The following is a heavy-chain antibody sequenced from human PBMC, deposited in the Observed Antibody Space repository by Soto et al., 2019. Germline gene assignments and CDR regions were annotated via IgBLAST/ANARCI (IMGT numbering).Heavy chain of an antibody. V-gene: IGHV1-18*01. CDR1: GYTFTSYG. D-gene: IGHD3-3*01. CDR2: ISAYNGNT. CDR3: ARAEIMFFGVAPPYYMYV. J-gene: IGHJ6*03. Sequence: ASVKVSCKASGYTFTSYGISWVRQAPGQGLEWMGWISAYNGNTNYAQKLQGRVTMTTDTSTSTAYMELRSLRSDDTAVYYCARAEIMFFGVAPPYYMYVWGKGTTVTFS.